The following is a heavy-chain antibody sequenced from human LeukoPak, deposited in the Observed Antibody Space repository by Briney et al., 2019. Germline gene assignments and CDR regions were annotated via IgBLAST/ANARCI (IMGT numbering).Heavy chain of an antibody. CDR3: ARDEYCTGGNCPGDFQY. V-gene: IGHV1-2*02. Sequence: ASVKGSSTAPRYIFIDDYMPWVRQAPGQGREWRGWINPKTRDRKYAQNFQGRVTMTRHPSISPVYMELSRLSLDDTAVYYFARDEYCTGGNCPGDFQYWGQGALVTVSS. J-gene: IGHJ1*01. D-gene: IGHD2-15*01. CDR1: RYIFIDDY. CDR2: INPKTRDR.